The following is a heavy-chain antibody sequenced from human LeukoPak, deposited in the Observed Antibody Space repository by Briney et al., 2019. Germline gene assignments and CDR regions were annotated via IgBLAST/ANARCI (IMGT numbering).Heavy chain of an antibody. CDR1: GFTFSSYA. CDR3: ARDAGGGYDSYYYYYFDV. CDR2: ISYDGSNK. D-gene: IGHD5-12*01. V-gene: IGHV3-30*04. Sequence: GRSLRLSCAASGFTFSSYAIHWVRQAPGKGLAWVAVISYDGSNKYYADSVKGRFTISRDNSKNTLYLQMISLRAEDTAVYYCARDAGGGYDSYYYYYFDVWGKGTTVTVSS. J-gene: IGHJ6*03.